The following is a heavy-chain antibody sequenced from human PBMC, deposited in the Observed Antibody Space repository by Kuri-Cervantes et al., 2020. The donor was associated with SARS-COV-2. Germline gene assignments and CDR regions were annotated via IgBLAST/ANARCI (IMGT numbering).Heavy chain of an antibody. CDR1: GFTFSDYY. V-gene: IGHV3-11*04. D-gene: IGHD2-2*01. Sequence: GESLKISCAASGFTFSDYYMSWIRQAPGKGLEWVSYISSSGSTVYYADSVRGRFTISRDNAKNSLYLQMNSLRAEDTAVYYCARALLGYRSSTSCYFHYFDYWGQGTLVTVSS. CDR3: ARALLGYRSSTSCYFHYFDY. CDR2: ISSSGSTV. J-gene: IGHJ4*02.